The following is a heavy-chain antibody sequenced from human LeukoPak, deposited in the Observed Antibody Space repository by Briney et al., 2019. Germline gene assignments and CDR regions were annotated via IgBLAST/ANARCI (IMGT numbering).Heavy chain of an antibody. V-gene: IGHV3-21*01. CDR1: GFNFRSYA. D-gene: IGHD6-13*01. Sequence: GGSLRLSCAASGFNFRSYAMGWVRQAPGKGLEWVSSISSSSSYIYYADSVKGRFTISRDNAKNSLYLQMNSLRAEDTAVYYCARELSGYSSSWYGIDYWGQGTLVTVSS. CDR3: ARELSGYSSSWYGIDY. J-gene: IGHJ4*02. CDR2: ISSSSSYI.